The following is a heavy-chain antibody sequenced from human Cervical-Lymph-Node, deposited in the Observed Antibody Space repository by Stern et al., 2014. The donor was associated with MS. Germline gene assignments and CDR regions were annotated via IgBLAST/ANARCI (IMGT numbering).Heavy chain of an antibody. Sequence: EVQLVESGGDLVKPGGSLRLSCAASGLTFSDALMSWVRQAPGKGLEWVGRIYSKSDVETTDHAATVKVRFAISRDDTKNTLYQQMNSLKTEDTAVYYCTTDSYYYGATEASDIWGQGTLVTVSS. V-gene: IGHV3-15*01. J-gene: IGHJ3*02. CDR2: IYSKSDVETT. D-gene: IGHD3-10*01. CDR3: TTDSYYYGATEASDI. CDR1: GLTFSDAL.